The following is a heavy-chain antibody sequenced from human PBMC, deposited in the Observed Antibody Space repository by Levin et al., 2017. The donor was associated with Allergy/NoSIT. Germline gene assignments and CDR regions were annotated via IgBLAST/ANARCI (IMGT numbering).Heavy chain of an antibody. Sequence: GGSLRLSCKGSADTFTTRYGIHWVRQAPGQRPEWMGWMNAGNGNTKFSEKFQGRITLTRDTLASTAFMDLSALTSEDTALYYCTREGATSLHYWGQGTLITVSS. D-gene: IGHD5-12*01. CDR2: MNAGNGNT. J-gene: IGHJ4*02. V-gene: IGHV1-3*01. CDR1: ADTFTTRYG. CDR3: TREGATSLHY.